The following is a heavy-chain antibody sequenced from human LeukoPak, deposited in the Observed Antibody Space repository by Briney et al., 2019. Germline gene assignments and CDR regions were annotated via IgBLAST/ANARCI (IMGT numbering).Heavy chain of an antibody. CDR2: ISGSADGT. CDR3: ARDLRGGSSSGGVDY. D-gene: IGHD6-6*01. CDR1: GLTFSSNA. V-gene: IGHV3-23*01. J-gene: IGHJ4*02. Sequence: PGGSLRLSCVASGLTFSSNAMSWVRQAPGKGLEWVSAISGSADGTYYADSVKGRFTISRDNAKNSLYLQMNSLRAEDTAVYYCARDLRGGSSSGGVDYWGQGTLVTVSS.